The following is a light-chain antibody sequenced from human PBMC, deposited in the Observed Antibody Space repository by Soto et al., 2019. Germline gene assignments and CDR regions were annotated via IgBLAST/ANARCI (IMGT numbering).Light chain of an antibody. V-gene: IGKV3-20*01. Sequence: EIVLTQSPGTLSLSPGERATLSCRASQSVSSSYLAWYQQKPGQAPRLLIYGASRRATAIPDRCSGSGSGTDFTLTISRLEPEDFAVYYCQQYGSSPQTFGQGKRLEIK. CDR3: QQYGSSPQT. CDR2: GAS. CDR1: QSVSSSY. J-gene: IGKJ5*01.